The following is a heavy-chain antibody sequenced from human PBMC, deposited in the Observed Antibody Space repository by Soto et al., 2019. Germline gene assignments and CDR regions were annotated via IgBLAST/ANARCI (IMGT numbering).Heavy chain of an antibody. D-gene: IGHD6-19*01. CDR2: ISGSGGST. CDR3: ASRSSGWYLDY. J-gene: IGHJ4*02. V-gene: IGHV3-23*01. CDR1: GFTFSSYA. Sequence: GXLRLSCSASGFTFSSYAMNWVRQAPGKGLEWVSVISGSGGSTYYADSVKGRFTISRDNSKNTLYLQMKSLRGEDTAVYYCASRSSGWYLDYWGQGTLVTVSS.